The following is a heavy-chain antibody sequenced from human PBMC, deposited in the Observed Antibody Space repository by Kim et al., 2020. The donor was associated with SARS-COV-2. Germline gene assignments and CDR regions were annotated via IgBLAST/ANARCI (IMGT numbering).Heavy chain of an antibody. CDR3: TGYVVLQRNGVYDRQLDFDF. CDR1: GFIFSGSD. V-gene: IGHV3-73*01. Sequence: GGSLRLSCAASGFIFSGSDIHWVRQASGKGLEWIGHITRTYATNYGAAVAGRYTISRDDSENTAYLQMKSLKGDDTAVYYCTGYVVLQRNGVYDRQLDFDFWAPGNVVPVSS. J-gene: IGHJ3*01. D-gene: IGHD1-1*01. CDR2: ITRTYAT.